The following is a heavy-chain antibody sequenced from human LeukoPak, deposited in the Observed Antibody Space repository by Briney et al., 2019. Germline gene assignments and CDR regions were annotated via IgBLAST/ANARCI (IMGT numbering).Heavy chain of an antibody. Sequence: GRSLRLSCAASGFTVSSNYMSWVRQAPGKGLEWVSVFYAGGGTFYADSVKGRFTISRDNSKNTLYLQMNSLRAEDTAVYYCAKMNLYCSGGSCYSWKGDFDYWGQGTLVTVSS. CDR3: AKMNLYCSGGSCYSWKGDFDY. J-gene: IGHJ4*02. D-gene: IGHD2-15*01. V-gene: IGHV3-53*05. CDR1: GFTVSSNY. CDR2: FYAGGGT.